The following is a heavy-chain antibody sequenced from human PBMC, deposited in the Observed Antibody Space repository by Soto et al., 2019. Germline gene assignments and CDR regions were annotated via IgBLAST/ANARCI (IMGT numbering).Heavy chain of an antibody. V-gene: IGHV1-69*04. Sequence: SVKVSCKASGGTFSSYTISWVRQAPGQGLEWMGRIIPILGIANYAQKFQGRVTITADKSTSTAYMELSSLRSEDTAVYYCARDRDYYVSGSYCNAIDIWGQGTMVTVSS. CDR3: ARDRDYYVSGSYCNAIDI. D-gene: IGHD3-10*01. CDR1: GGTFSSYT. J-gene: IGHJ3*02. CDR2: IIPILGIA.